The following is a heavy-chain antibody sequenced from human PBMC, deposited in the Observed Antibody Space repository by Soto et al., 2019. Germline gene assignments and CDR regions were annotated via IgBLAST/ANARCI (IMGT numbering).Heavy chain of an antibody. J-gene: IGHJ6*02. Sequence: PSETLSLTCTVSGGSISSSSYYWGWIRQPPGKGLEWIGSIYYSGSTYYNPSLKSRVTISVDTSKNQFSLKLSSVTAADTAVYYCARHPVRGKYSSSWSVYYYYCYGMDVWGQGTTVTVSS. CDR2: IYYSGST. CDR1: GGSISSSSYY. V-gene: IGHV4-39*01. D-gene: IGHD6-13*01. CDR3: ARHPVRGKYSSSWSVYYYYCYGMDV.